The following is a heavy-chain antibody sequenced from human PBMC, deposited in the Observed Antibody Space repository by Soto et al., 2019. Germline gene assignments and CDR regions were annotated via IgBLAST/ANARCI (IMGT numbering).Heavy chain of an antibody. CDR1: GGSLSNYY. J-gene: IGHJ2*01. CDR2: IYDSGST. D-gene: IGHD2-21*02. CDR3: ARVGEDRVVTGNWYFDL. Sequence: QVQLQESGPGLVKPSETLSLTCAVSGGSLSNYYWSWIRQPPGKGREWIGYIYDSGSTNYNPSLKSRVTISIDTSKNQFSLKLTSVTAADTAVYYCARVGEDRVVTGNWYFDLWGRGSLVTVSS. V-gene: IGHV4-59*01.